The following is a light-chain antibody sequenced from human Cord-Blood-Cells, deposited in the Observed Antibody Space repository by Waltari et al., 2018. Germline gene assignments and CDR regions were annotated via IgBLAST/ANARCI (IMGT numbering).Light chain of an antibody. V-gene: IGLV2-18*02. CDR1: SRDVGSYNR. CDR2: EVS. Sequence: QSALTQPPSVSGSPGQSVTISCTGTSRDVGSYNRVSWYQQPPGTAPKLMIYEVSNRPSVVPDRFSGSKSGNTASLTISGLQAEDEADYYCSSYTSSSVVFGGGTKLTVL. CDR3: SSYTSSSVV. J-gene: IGLJ2*01.